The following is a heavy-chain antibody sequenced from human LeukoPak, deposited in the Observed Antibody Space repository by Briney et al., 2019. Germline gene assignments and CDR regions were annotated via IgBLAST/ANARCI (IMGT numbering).Heavy chain of an antibody. V-gene: IGHV1-2*02. CDR3: ARGDQSYYYYMDV. Sequence: GASVKVSCKSSGYIFIGYYMHWVRQAPGQGVEWMGWIDPKSGGTKYAQKFQGRVTMTRDMSINTAYMDLRRLKSDGTAVYYCARGDQSYYYYMDVWGKGTTVTISS. CDR1: GYIFIGYY. J-gene: IGHJ6*03. CDR2: IDPKSGGT. D-gene: IGHD2-2*01.